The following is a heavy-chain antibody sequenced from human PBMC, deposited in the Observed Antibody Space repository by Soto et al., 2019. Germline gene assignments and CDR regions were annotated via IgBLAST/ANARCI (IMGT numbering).Heavy chain of an antibody. D-gene: IGHD3-22*01. CDR1: GLTFSSYA. V-gene: IGHV3-30-3*01. CDR2: ISYDGSNK. CDR3: ARDEKYYYDSSGDAQFDY. Sequence: QVQLVESRGGVVQPGRSLRLSCAASGLTFSSYAMPWVRQAPGKVLEWVAVISYDGSNKYYADSVKGRFSIYRDNSKNTLYLQMNSLRAEDTALYYCARDEKYYYDSSGDAQFDYWGQGTLVTFSS. J-gene: IGHJ4*02.